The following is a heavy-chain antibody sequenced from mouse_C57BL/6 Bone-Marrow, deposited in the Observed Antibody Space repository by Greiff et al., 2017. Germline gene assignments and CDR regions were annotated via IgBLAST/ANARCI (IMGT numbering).Heavy chain of an antibody. Sequence: QVPLQQPGAELVKPGASVKLSCKASGYTFTSYWMQWVKQRPGQGLEWIGEIDPSDSYTNYNQKLKGKASLTVDTSSSTAYMHLSSLTSEDSAVYYCARMGWSFDYWGQGTTLTVSS. CDR2: IDPSDSYT. J-gene: IGHJ2*01. D-gene: IGHD2-3*01. V-gene: IGHV1-50*01. CDR3: ARMGWSFDY. CDR1: GYTFTSYW.